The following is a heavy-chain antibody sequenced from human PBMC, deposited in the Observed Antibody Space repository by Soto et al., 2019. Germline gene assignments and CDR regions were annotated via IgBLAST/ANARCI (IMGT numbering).Heavy chain of an antibody. CDR1: GGSFSGYY. Sequence: SETLSLTCAVYGGSFSGYYWSWIRQPPGKGLEWIGEINHSGSTNYNPSLKSRVTISVDTSKNQFSLKLSSVTAADTAVYYCARGVQLERLGYWGQGTLVTVSS. J-gene: IGHJ4*02. D-gene: IGHD1-1*01. CDR2: INHSGST. CDR3: ARGVQLERLGY. V-gene: IGHV4-34*01.